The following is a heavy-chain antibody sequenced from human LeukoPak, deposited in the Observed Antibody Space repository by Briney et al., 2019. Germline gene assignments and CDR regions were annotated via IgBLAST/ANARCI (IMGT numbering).Heavy chain of an antibody. CDR3: ARDRSGHSSSWYRENGYFDY. J-gene: IGHJ4*02. D-gene: IGHD6-13*01. Sequence: PSETLSLTCAVYGGSFSGYYWSWIRQPPGKGLEWIGSIYYSGSTYYNPSLKSRVTISVDTSKNQFSLKLSSVTAADTAVYYCARDRSGHSSSWYRENGYFDYWGQGTLVTVSS. CDR2: IYYSGST. CDR1: GGSFSGYY. V-gene: IGHV4-34*01.